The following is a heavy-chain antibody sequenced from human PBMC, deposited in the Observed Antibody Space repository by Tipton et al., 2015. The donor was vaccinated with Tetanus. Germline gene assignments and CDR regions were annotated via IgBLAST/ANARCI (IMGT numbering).Heavy chain of an antibody. V-gene: IGHV1-69*06. CDR2: IFPQFGTS. D-gene: IGHD3-22*01. CDR3: ARGMDYDSSGIDDF. Sequence: QLVQSGAEVKKPGSSVRVSCKTSGGAFKTYAISWVRQAPGQGLEWMGGIFPQFGTSNYAPKFQDRVTMTADTSTGTVFMDLHNLRSDDTAVYYCARGMDYDSSGIDDFWGQGTLVTVSS. J-gene: IGHJ4*02. CDR1: GGAFKTYA.